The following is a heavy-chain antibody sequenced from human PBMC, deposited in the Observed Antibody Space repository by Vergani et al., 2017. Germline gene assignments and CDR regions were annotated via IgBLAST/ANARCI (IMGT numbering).Heavy chain of an antibody. V-gene: IGHV4-34*01. CDR2: INHSGST. J-gene: IGHJ4*02. Sequence: QVQLQQWGAGLLKPSETLSLTCAVYRGSFSGYYWSWIRQPPGKGLEWIGEINHSGSTNYNPSLKSRVTISVDTSKNQFSLKLSSVTAADTAVYYCARGSNVWGSYRYFDYWGQGTLVTVSS. D-gene: IGHD3-16*02. CDR1: RGSFSGYY. CDR3: ARGSNVWGSYRYFDY.